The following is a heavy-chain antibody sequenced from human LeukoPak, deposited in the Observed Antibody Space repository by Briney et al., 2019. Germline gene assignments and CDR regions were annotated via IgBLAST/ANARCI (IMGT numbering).Heavy chain of an antibody. CDR3: ARQGSDSSGYQRPGDY. J-gene: IGHJ4*02. CDR2: INPNSGGT. CDR1: GYTFTGYY. V-gene: IGHV1-2*02. D-gene: IGHD3-22*01. Sequence: ASVKVSCKASGYTFTGYYMHWVRQAPGQGLEWMGWINPNSGGTNYAQKFQGRVTMTRDTSISTAYLQWSSLKASDTAMYYCARQGSDSSGYQRPGDYWGQGTLVTVSS.